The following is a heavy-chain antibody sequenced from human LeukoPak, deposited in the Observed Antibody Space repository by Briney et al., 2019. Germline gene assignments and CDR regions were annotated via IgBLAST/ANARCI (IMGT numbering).Heavy chain of an antibody. CDR3: ARGNGVGTPPGGFDL. V-gene: IGHV4-39*07. D-gene: IGHD2-8*02. CDR2: IYYSGST. Sequence: SETLSLTCTVSGGSISSSSYYWGWIRQPPGKGLEWIGSIYYSGSTYYNPSLKTRVTISVDTSKNQFSLKLTSVTAADPAVYYCARGNGVGTPPGGFDLWGRGTLVTVSS. J-gene: IGHJ2*01. CDR1: GGSISSSSYY.